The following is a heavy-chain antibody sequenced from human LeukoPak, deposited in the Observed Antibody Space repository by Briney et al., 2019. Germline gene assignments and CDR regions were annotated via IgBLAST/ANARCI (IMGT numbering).Heavy chain of an antibody. J-gene: IGHJ4*02. D-gene: IGHD2-21*02. V-gene: IGHV4-39*01. CDR3: ARHVFPVVVTAAFDY. CDR1: GGSISSNSNY. CDR2: ISYSGST. Sequence: SETLSLTCTVSGGSISSNSNYWGWIRQPPGKGLEWIGSISYSGSTYQNPSLKSRVTISVDTSKNQFSLKLSSVTAADTAVYYCARHVFPVVVTAAFDYWGQGTLVTVSS.